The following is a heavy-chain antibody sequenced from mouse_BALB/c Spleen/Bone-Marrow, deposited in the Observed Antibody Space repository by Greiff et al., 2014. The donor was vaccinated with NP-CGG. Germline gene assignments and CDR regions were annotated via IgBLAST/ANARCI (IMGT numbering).Heavy chain of an antibody. J-gene: IGHJ4*01. CDR1: GHTFTNYW. Sequence: LQQSGSELVRPGGSVKLTCKASGHTFTNYWVHWVKQRPGQGLELIGNIYPGSGSTNYDEKFKRKATLTVDTSSTTAYMQLSSLTTEDSAVYYCTRDKATPYYAMDYWGQGTSVTVSS. CDR2: IYPGSGST. CDR3: TRDKATPYYAMDY. V-gene: IGHV1S22*01. D-gene: IGHD6-1*01.